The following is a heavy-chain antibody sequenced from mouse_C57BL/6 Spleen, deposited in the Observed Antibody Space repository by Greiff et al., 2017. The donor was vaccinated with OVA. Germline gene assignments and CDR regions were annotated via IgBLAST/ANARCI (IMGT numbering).Heavy chain of an antibody. V-gene: IGHV1-9*01. CDR1: GYTFTGYW. CDR2: ILPGSGST. D-gene: IGHD2-5*01. CDR3: ASPLYYSNYLFAY. Sequence: VKLVESGAELMKPGASVKLSCKATGYTFTGYWIEWVKQRPGHGLEWIGEILPGSGSTNYNEKFKGKATFTADTSSNTAYMQLSGLTTEDSAIYYCASPLYYSNYLFAYWGQGTLVTVSA. J-gene: IGHJ3*01.